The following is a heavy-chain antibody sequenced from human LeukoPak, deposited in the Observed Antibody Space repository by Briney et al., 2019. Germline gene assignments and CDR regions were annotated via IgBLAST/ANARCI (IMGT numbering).Heavy chain of an antibody. D-gene: IGHD3-9*01. V-gene: IGHV3-48*04. Sequence: PGGSLRLSCAASVFTFSNYNMIWVRKAPRKGLEWVSDISCSRSNINYADSVKGRFTISRDNARNSLYLLMNSLTAEDTAVYYCARVLTNYYYMDGWGKGTTVTVSS. CDR1: VFTFSNYN. J-gene: IGHJ6*03. CDR3: ARVLTNYYYMDG. CDR2: ISCSRSNI.